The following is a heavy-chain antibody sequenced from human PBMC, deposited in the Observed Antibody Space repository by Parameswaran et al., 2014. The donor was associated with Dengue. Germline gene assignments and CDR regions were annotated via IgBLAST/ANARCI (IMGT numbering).Heavy chain of an antibody. V-gene: IGHV4-34*01. J-gene: IGHJ6*02. CDR3: ASLMYLNNEGKFYYHYLMDV. CDR2: INHSGST. Sequence: RWIRQPPGKGLQWIGEINHSGSTNYDPSLKSRATISVDTSKSQISLRLYSVTAADTGVYYCASLMYLNNEGKFYYHYLMDVWGPGTTVTVSS. D-gene: IGHD3-22*01.